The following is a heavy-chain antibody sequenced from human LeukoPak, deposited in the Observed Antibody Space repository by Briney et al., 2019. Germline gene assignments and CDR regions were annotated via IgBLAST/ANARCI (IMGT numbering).Heavy chain of an antibody. J-gene: IGHJ4*02. D-gene: IGHD2-21*02. V-gene: IGHV3-9*01. CDR1: GFTFDDYA. CDR2: ISWNSGSI. Sequence: GRSLRLSCAASGFTFDDYAMHWVRQAPGKGLEWVSGISWNSGSIGYADSVKGRFTISRDNAKNSLYLQMNSLRAEDTALYYCAKDSGDGLDYWGQGTLVTVSS. CDR3: AKDSGDGLDY.